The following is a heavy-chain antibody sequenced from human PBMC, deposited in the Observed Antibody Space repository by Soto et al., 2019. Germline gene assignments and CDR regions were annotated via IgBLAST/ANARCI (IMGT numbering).Heavy chain of an antibody. J-gene: IGHJ5*02. CDR3: AREVEESDKRRGVSWFDP. V-gene: IGHV4-39*07. CDR1: GGSISSSSYY. CDR2: IYYSGST. Sequence: TSGTLSLTCTVSGGSISSSSYYWGWIRQPPGKGLEWIGSIYYSGSTYYNPSLKSRLTISLDTSKNQFSLKLSSVTAADTAVYYCAREVEESDKRRGVSWFDPWGQGTLVTVSS. D-gene: IGHD1-1*01.